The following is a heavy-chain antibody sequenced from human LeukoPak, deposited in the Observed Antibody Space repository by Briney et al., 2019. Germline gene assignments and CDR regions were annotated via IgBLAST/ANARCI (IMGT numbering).Heavy chain of an antibody. CDR1: GYTFTGYY. J-gene: IGHJ4*02. V-gene: IGHV1-2*02. CDR2: INPNSGGT. CDR3: ARGDLITMIVVVVDY. Sequence: GASVKVSCKASGYTFTGYYMHWVRQAPGQGLEWMGWINPNSGGTNYAQKFQGRVTMTRDTSISTAYMELSRLRSDDTAVYYCARGDLITMIVVVVDYWGQGTLVTVSS. D-gene: IGHD3-22*01.